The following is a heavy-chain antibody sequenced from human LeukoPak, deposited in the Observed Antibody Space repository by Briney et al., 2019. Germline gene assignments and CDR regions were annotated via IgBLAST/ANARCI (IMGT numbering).Heavy chain of an antibody. CDR3: ARVQLTRVLGGGRCYFDY. V-gene: IGHV4-59*01. CDR1: GGSISSYY. D-gene: IGHD2-15*01. J-gene: IGHJ4*02. Sequence: SETLSLTCTVSGGSISSYYWSWIRQPPGKGLEWIGYIYYSGSTNYNPSLKSRVTISVDTSKNQFSLKLSSVTAADTAVYYCARVQLTRVLGGGRCYFDYWGQGNPVTVSS. CDR2: IYYSGST.